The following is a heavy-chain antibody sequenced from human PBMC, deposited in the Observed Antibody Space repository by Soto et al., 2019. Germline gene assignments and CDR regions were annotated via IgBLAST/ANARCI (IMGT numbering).Heavy chain of an antibody. J-gene: IGHJ6*02. V-gene: IGHV3-73*02. CDR3: ARRGRDYGLPNEYQGMDV. CDR1: GFTFSDSA. Sequence: EVQLVESGGGLVQPGESLTLSCAASGFTFSDSAIHWVRQASGKGLEWVGRIRTKPNNYATLYGASVKGRFTIFRDDSKNTAYLQMNSLKTEDTAVYYCARRGRDYGLPNEYQGMDVWGQGTTVTVSS. D-gene: IGHD2-2*01. CDR2: IRTKPNNYAT.